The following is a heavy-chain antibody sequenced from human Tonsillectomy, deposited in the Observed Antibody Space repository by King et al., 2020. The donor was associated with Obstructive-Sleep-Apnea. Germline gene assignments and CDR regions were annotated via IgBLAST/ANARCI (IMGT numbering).Heavy chain of an antibody. J-gene: IGHJ3*02. CDR2: INSDGSST. CDR1: GFTFSRHW. D-gene: IGHD4-17*01. V-gene: IGHV3-74*01. CDR3: ARAVDYAFDAFDI. Sequence: VQLVESGGGLVRPGGSLRLSCAASGFTFSRHWMHWVRQAPGKGLVWVSRINSDGSSTSYADSVKGRFTISRDNAKNTLYLQMNSLKAEDTAVYFCARAVDYAFDAFDIWGQGTMVTVSS.